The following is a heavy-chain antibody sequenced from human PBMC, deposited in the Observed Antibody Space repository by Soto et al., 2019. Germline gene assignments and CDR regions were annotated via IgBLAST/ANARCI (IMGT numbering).Heavy chain of an antibody. Sequence: GGSPRLSCAAPRFTLSNSVMTWVLQAPGEGLELVSVTSGPGDTIHYADSVKGRFTLSGDNSKNKPYLQMNRLRAEDTAIYYCAEYYYDVGGYGRGQ. V-gene: IGHV3-23*01. CDR1: RFTLSNSV. CDR3: AEYYYDVGGYG. D-gene: IGHD3-22*01. J-gene: IGHJ1*01. CDR2: TSGPGDTI.